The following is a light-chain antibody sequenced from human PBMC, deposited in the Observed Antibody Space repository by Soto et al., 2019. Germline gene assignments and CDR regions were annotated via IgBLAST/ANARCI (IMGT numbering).Light chain of an antibody. V-gene: IGLV2-14*01. Sequence: QSVLTHPASLSVSPGPSVTIACTGTSSDFGVDNAVSLYQQRPGKAPKVMIYDVSNRPSGVSNRFAGSHSGNTASLTISGLQAEDEDAYYCSSYTINGTYVFGTATKLTVL. CDR2: DVS. CDR3: SSYTINGTYV. J-gene: IGLJ1*01. CDR1: SSDFGVDNA.